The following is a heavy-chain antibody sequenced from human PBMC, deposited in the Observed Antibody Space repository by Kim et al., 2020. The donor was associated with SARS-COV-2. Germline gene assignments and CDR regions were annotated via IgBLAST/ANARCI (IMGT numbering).Heavy chain of an antibody. D-gene: IGHD4-4*01. CDR3: SRTTALTAPFYDY. V-gene: IGHV3-23*01. J-gene: IGHJ4*01. Sequence: GGSLRLSCAASGFTFSSYSLSWVRQAPGKGLEWVCGINASGGDTYDADSVPGRFTISRDNSKTTLNLEMNILRVETTATSVCSRTTALTAPFYDYWGHGT. CDR2: INASGGDT. CDR1: GFTFSSYS.